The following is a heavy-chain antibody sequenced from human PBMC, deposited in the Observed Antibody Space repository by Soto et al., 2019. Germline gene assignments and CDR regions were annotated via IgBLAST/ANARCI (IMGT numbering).Heavy chain of an antibody. V-gene: IGHV1-69*11. J-gene: IGHJ6*02. Sequence: QVHLVQSGTEVKKPGSSVKVSCKASGGTFSSSGFSWVRQAPGQGLEWMGMIVPSLDTTNYAQKFQARVTITADEVTSTVYMELRSLRAEDTAVYYCARGPQPRYTADPYAVDVWGQGTSVIVSS. D-gene: IGHD3-16*02. CDR3: ARGPQPRYTADPYAVDV. CDR1: GGTFSSSG. CDR2: IVPSLDTT.